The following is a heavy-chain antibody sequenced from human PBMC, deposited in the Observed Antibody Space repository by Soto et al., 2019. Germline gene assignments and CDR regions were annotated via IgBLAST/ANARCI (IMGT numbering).Heavy chain of an antibody. D-gene: IGHD3-10*01. CDR2: ITAYNGNT. J-gene: IGHJ4*02. Sequence: QVQLVQSGAEVREPGASVTVSCKASGYTFTSYGITWVRQAPGQGLEWMGWITAYNGNTNYAQKVQDRVTMTTDTSTSRAYMELRSLRSDDTAVYYCARSPINYGSGSYYINYWGQGSLVTVSS. CDR3: ARSPINYGSGSYYINY. V-gene: IGHV1-18*01. CDR1: GYTFTSYG.